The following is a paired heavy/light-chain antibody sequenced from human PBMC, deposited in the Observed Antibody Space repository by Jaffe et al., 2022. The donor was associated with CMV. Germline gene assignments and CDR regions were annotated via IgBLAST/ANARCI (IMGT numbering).Heavy chain of an antibody. D-gene: IGHD3-10*01. CDR2: ITGTGDKT. CDR3: AKDKSDSGSFLRTEWDY. CDR1: GIPLNKYA. V-gene: IGHV3-23*01. J-gene: IGHJ4*02. Sequence: EVQLLESGGGLVQPGGSLRISCIVSGIPLNKYAVTWVRQTPGKGLEWVSTITGTGDKTFYSDSVRGRFTISRDNSKSTVNLHLNNLRAEDTALYYCAKDKSDSGSFLRTEWDYWGQGTLVIVSS.
Light chain of an antibody. CDR3: ISRDSSGNQLI. CDR1: SLRGYY. CDR2: LKN. J-gene: IGLJ2*01. Sequence: SSELTQDPAVSVALGQTVTLTCQGDSLRGYYASWYQQKPGQAPSLVIFLKNNRPSGIPDRFSGSNSGNTASLTITGAQAEDEADYYCISRDSSGNQLIFGGGTKLTVL. V-gene: IGLV3-19*01.